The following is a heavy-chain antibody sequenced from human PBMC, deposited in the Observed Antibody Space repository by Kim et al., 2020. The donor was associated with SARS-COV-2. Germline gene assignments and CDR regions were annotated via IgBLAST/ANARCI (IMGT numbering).Heavy chain of an antibody. Sequence: YYTDSVKGRFNISRENSRNTVLLQMSSLRPDDTALYYCARGAFYYYHYMDVWGIGTTVIVSS. CDR3: ARGAFYYYHYMDV. J-gene: IGHJ6*03. V-gene: IGHV3-30*10.